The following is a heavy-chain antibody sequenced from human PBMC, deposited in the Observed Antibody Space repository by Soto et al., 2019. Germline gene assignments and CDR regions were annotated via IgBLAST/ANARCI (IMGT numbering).Heavy chain of an antibody. J-gene: IGHJ5*02. V-gene: IGHV3-66*01. CDR2: IYSGGST. CDR1: GFTVSSNY. Sequence: EVQLVESGGGLVQPGGSLRLSCAASGFTVSSNYMSWVRQAPGQGLEWVSVIYSGGSTYYADSVKGRFTISRDNSKNTLYLQMNRLRAEDTDVYYCARMGDSSGYSGWLDPWGQGTLVTVSS. D-gene: IGHD3-22*01. CDR3: ARMGDSSGYSGWLDP.